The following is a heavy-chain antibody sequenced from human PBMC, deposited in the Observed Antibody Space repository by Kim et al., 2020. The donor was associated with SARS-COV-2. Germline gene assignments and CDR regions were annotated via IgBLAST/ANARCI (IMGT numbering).Heavy chain of an antibody. CDR3: AKEQKVDGYRHFDY. Sequence: ADSVKGRLTISRDVSGNILYLQMDDLGVEDTALYYCAKEQKVDGYRHFDYWGQGTLVTVSS. V-gene: IGHV3-53*01. D-gene: IGHD5-18*01. J-gene: IGHJ4*02.